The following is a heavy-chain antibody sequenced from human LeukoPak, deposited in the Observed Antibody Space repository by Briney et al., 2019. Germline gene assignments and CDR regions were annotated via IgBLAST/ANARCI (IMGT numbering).Heavy chain of an antibody. Sequence: GASAKVSCKASGYTFISYYIHWVRRAPGQGLEWMGIINPSGGGTTYAQKFQGRVTVTRDTSTSTVYMELSSLTSEDTAVYYCARVPYESTVTTGWFDPWGQGTLVTVSS. V-gene: IGHV1-46*01. CDR2: INPSGGGT. J-gene: IGHJ5*02. D-gene: IGHD4-17*01. CDR3: ARVPYESTVTTGWFDP. CDR1: GYTFISYY.